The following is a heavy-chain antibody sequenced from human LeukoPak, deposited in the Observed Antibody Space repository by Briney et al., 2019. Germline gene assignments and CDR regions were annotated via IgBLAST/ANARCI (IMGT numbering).Heavy chain of an antibody. D-gene: IGHD3-22*01. J-gene: IGHJ5*02. CDR3: ARAYYYDSSGYYPGYNWFDP. CDR1: GYTFTSYG. Sequence: GASVKVSCKASGYTFTSYGISWVRQAPGQGLEWMGGIIPIFGTANYAQKFQGRVTITADESTSTAYMELSSLRSEDTAVYYCARAYYYDSSGYYPGYNWFDPWGQGTLVTVSS. CDR2: IIPIFGTA. V-gene: IGHV1-69*13.